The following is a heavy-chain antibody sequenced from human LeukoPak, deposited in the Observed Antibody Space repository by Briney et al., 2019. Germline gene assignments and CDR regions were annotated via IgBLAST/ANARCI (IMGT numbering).Heavy chain of an antibody. CDR2: ISAYNGNT. D-gene: IGHD4-17*01. CDR1: GYTFTSYG. V-gene: IGHV1-18*01. J-gene: IGHJ6*02. Sequence: ASVKVSCKASGYTFTSYGISWVRQAPGQGLEWMGWISAYNGNTNYAQKLQGRVTMTTDTSTSTAYMELRSLRSDDTAVYYCAREDRKDGDYLSPSYYGMDVWGQGTTVTVSS. CDR3: AREDRKDGDYLSPSYYGMDV.